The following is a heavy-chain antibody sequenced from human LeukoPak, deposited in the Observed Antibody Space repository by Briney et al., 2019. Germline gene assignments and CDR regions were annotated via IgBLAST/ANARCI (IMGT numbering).Heavy chain of an antibody. CDR3: ARGLQNKVTIFGVVIRPRLSCYMDV. V-gene: IGHV1-8*01. D-gene: IGHD3-3*01. CDR2: MNPNSGNT. Sequence: GASVKVSCKASGYTFTSYDINWVRQATGQGLEWMGWMNPNSGNTGYAQKFQGRGTMTRNTSISTAYMELSSLRSEDTAVYYCARGLQNKVTIFGVVIRPRLSCYMDVWGKGTTVTVSS. CDR1: GYTFTSYD. J-gene: IGHJ6*03.